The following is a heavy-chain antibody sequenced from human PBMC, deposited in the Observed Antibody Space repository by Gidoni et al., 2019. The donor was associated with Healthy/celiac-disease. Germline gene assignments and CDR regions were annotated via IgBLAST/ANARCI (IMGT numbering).Heavy chain of an antibody. Sequence: EVQLLASGGGLVQPGGSLRLSCAASGFTFRRYAMSWVRPAPGKGLEWVSAISGSGGSTYYADSVKGRFTISRDNSKNTLYLQMNSLRAEDTAVYYCAKEPESHPLLWFGASYFDYWGQGTLVTVSS. CDR2: ISGSGGST. J-gene: IGHJ4*02. D-gene: IGHD3-10*01. V-gene: IGHV3-23*01. CDR3: AKEPESHPLLWFGASYFDY. CDR1: GFTFRRYA.